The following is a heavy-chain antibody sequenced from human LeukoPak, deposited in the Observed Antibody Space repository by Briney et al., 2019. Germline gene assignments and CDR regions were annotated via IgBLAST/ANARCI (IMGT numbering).Heavy chain of an antibody. D-gene: IGHD3-16*01. CDR3: ARGRGYFDY. CDR1: GYTFTGYY. CDR2: INPNSGGT. Sequence: ASVKVSCKASGYTFTGYYMHWVRQAPGQGLEWMGWINPNSGGTNYAQKFQGRVTMTRNTSISTAYMELSSLRSEDTAVYYCARGRGYFDYWGQGTLVTVSS. V-gene: IGHV1-2*02. J-gene: IGHJ4*02.